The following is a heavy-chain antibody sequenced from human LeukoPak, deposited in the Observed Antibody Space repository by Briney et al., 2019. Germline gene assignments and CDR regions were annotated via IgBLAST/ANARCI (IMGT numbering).Heavy chain of an antibody. CDR1: GYTFTSYG. V-gene: IGHV1-18*04. Sequence: RASVKVSCKASGYTFTSYGISWVRQAPGQGLEWMGWISAYNGNTNYAQKLQGRVTMTTDTSTSTAYMELRSLRSDDTAVYYCARDRGGIVVVVAVYDAFDIWGQGTMVTVSS. CDR2: ISAYNGNT. CDR3: ARDRGGIVVVVAVYDAFDI. D-gene: IGHD2-15*01. J-gene: IGHJ3*02.